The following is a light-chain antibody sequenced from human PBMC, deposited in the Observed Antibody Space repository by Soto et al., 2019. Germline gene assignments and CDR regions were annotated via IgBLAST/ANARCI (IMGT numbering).Light chain of an antibody. CDR1: QSVNSIY. V-gene: IGKV3-20*01. Sequence: PGERATLSCRTSQSVNSIYLAWYQQRPGQAPRLLIYGASSRATGIPDRFSGSGSGTDFTLTISRLEPEDFAVYYCQQYGSSLITFGQGTRLEIK. CDR2: GAS. J-gene: IGKJ5*01. CDR3: QQYGSSLIT.